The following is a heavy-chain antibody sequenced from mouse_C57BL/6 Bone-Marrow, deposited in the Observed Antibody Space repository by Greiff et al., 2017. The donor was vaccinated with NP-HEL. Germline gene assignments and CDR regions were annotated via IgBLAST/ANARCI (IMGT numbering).Heavy chain of an antibody. D-gene: IGHD4-1*01. CDR1: GYTFTSYG. V-gene: IGHV1-81*01. Sequence: VQLVESGAELARPGASVKLSCKASGYTFTSYGISWVKQRTGQGLEWIGEIYPRSGNTYYNEKFKGKATLTADKSSSTAYMELRSLTSEDSAVYFCARWNWDVAMDYWGQGTSVTVSS. CDR2: IYPRSGNT. CDR3: ARWNWDVAMDY. J-gene: IGHJ4*01.